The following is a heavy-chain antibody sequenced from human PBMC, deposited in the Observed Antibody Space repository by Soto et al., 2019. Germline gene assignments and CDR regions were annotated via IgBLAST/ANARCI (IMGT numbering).Heavy chain of an antibody. J-gene: IGHJ6*02. CDR3: ARDRRCADYYYGMDV. CDR1: GFTVSSNY. CDR2: IYSGGST. Sequence: PGGSLRLSCAASGFTVSSNYMSWVRQAPGKGLEWVSVIYSGGSTYYADSVKGRFTISRDNSKNTLYLQMNSLRAEDTAVYYCARDRRCADYYYGMDVWGQGTTVTVS. V-gene: IGHV3-53*01.